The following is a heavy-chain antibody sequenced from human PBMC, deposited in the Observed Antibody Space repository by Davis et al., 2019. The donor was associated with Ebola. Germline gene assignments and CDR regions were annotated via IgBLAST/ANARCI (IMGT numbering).Heavy chain of an antibody. Sequence: LTCTVSGDSISSSYWSWIRQPPGKGLEWIGYIYFSGNIYYNPSLKSRASISVDTSQNQLSLKLNSVTAADTAVYYCARSPLRYFDWLLYDPGYFDLWGRGTLVTVSS. CDR1: GDSISSSY. CDR2: IYFSGNI. CDR3: ARSPLRYFDWLLYDPGYFDL. J-gene: IGHJ2*01. D-gene: IGHD3-9*01. V-gene: IGHV4-59*01.